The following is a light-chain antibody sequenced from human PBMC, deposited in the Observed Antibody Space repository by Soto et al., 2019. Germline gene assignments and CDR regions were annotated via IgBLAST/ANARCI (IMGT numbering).Light chain of an antibody. CDR2: EVI. CDR1: SSDFGSYKL. Sequence: QSALTQPASVSGSPGQSITISCTGTSSDFGSYKLVSWYQQRPGKAPKLMIYEVIKRPSGVSNRFSGSTSGNTASLTISGLQAEDEADYYCSSYAGGSILVFGGGTKVTVL. V-gene: IGLV2-23*02. J-gene: IGLJ2*01. CDR3: SSYAGGSILV.